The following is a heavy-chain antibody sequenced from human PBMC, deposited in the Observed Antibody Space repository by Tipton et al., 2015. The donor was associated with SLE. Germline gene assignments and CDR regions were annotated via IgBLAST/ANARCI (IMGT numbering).Heavy chain of an antibody. CDR3: AATLDSDYGSGKRGAFDV. V-gene: IGHV4-39*07. J-gene: IGHJ3*01. CDR1: GGSVSSGSYY. D-gene: IGHD3-10*01. Sequence: TLSLTCTVSGGSVSSGSYYWAWIRQPPGKGPEWIGTIYYSGSTYYYPSLKSRVTISVDTSKNQFSLKLTSVTAADTAVYYCAATLDSDYGSGKRGAFDVWGQGKTVAVSS. CDR2: IYYSGST.